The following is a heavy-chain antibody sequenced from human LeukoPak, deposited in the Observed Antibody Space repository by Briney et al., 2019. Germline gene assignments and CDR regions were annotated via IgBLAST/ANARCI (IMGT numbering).Heavy chain of an antibody. J-gene: IGHJ3*02. CDR1: GGSISSSSYY. D-gene: IGHD3-3*01. V-gene: IGHV4-39*01. Sequence: PSETLSLTCTVSGGSISSSSYYWGWIRQPPGKGLEWIGSIYYSGSTYYNPSLKSRVTISVDTSKNQFSLKLSSVTAADTAVYYCARPLTSGVVILCDAFDIWGQGTMVTVSS. CDR3: ARPLTSGVVILCDAFDI. CDR2: IYYSGST.